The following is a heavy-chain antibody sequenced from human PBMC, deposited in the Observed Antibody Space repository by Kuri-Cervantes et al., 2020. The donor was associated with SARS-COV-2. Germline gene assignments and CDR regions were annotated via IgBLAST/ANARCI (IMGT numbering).Heavy chain of an antibody. D-gene: IGHD4-11*01. V-gene: IGHV3-30*07. CDR1: GFTFSSYA. Sequence: LSLTCAASGFTFSSYAMHWVRQAPGKGLEWVAVISYDGSNKYYADSVKGRFTISRDNSKNTLYLQMNSLRAEDTAVYYCARDYTYYYYGMDVWGQGTTVTVSS. J-gene: IGHJ6*02. CDR2: ISYDGSNK. CDR3: ARDYTYYYYGMDV.